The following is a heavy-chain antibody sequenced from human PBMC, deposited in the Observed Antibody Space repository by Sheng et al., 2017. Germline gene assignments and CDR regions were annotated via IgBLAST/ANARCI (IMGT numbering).Heavy chain of an antibody. CDR3: ARDRVATIGGYYYYYGMDV. Sequence: QVQLQESGPGLVKPSETLSLTCTVSGGSISSYYWSWIRQPPGKGLEWIGYIYYSGSTNYNPSLKSRVTISVDTSKNQFSLKLSSVTAADTAVYYCARDRVATIGGYYYYYGMDVWGQGDHGHRLL. CDR2: IYYSGST. D-gene: IGHD5-12*01. V-gene: IGHV4-59*01. J-gene: IGHJ6*02. CDR1: GGSISSYY.